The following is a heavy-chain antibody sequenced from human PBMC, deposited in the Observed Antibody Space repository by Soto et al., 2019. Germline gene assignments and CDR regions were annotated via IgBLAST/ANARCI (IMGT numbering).Heavy chain of an antibody. J-gene: IGHJ4*02. Sequence: PGGSLRLSCAASGFTFSSYGMHWVRQAPGKGLEWVAVISYDGSNKYYADSVKGRFTISRDNSKNTLYLQMNSLRAEDTAVYYCAKDLALYDSSGFDYWGQGTLVTVSS. CDR3: AKDLALYDSSGFDY. D-gene: IGHD3-22*01. V-gene: IGHV3-30*18. CDR1: GFTFSSYG. CDR2: ISYDGSNK.